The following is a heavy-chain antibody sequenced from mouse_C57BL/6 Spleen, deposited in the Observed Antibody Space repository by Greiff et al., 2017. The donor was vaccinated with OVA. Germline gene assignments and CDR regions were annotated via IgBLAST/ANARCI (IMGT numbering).Heavy chain of an antibody. V-gene: IGHV1-54*01. CDR2: INPGSGGT. D-gene: IGHD2-10*02. CDR3: ARSPYGNYEGWFAY. CDR1: GYAFTNYL. J-gene: IGHJ3*01. Sequence: QVQLKQSGAELVRPGTSVKVSCKASGYAFTNYLIEWVKQRPGQGLEWIGVINPGSGGTNYNEKFKGKATLTADKSSSTAYMQLSSLTSEDSAVYFCARSPYGNYEGWFAYWGQGTLVTVSA.